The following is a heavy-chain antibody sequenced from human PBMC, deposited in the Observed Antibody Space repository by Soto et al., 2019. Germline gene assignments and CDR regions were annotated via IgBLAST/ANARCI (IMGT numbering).Heavy chain of an antibody. Sequence: SETLSLTCTVSGGSISSYYWSWIRQAPGKGLEWVGYIYYSGNTNYNPSLKSRVTISVDMSKNQFSLKLSSVTAADTAVYYCARGGGYSFGYNWFDPWGQGTLVTVSS. CDR3: ARGGGYSFGYNWFDP. CDR1: GGSISSYY. J-gene: IGHJ5*02. D-gene: IGHD5-18*01. V-gene: IGHV4-59*01. CDR2: IYYSGNT.